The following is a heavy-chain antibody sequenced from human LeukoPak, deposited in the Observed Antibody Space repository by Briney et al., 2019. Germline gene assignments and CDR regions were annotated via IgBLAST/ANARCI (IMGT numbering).Heavy chain of an antibody. V-gene: IGHV3-23*01. D-gene: IGHD3-22*01. CDR2: ITAGGDTP. Sequence: RSGGSLRLSCAASGFTFSSNAMTWVRQAPGKGLECVSAITAGGDTPYYADSVRGRFTISRDNSRNTLYLQLNNLRAEDTAIYYCAKAYGTNGYYQLPIDFWGQGTLVTVSS. CDR3: AKAYGTNGYYQLPIDF. J-gene: IGHJ4*02. CDR1: GFTFSSNA.